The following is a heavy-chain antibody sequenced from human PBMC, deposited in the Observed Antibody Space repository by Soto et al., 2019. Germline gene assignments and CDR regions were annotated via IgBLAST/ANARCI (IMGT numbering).Heavy chain of an antibody. D-gene: IGHD3-22*01. CDR2: IRSKANSYAT. Sequence: GGSLRLSCAASGFTFSGSAMHWVRQASGKGLEWVGRIRSKANSYATAYAVSVKGRFTISKDDSKNTAYLQMNSLKTEDTAVYYCYYYDSSGYYSGYYYYYGMDVWGQGTTVTVSS. CDR1: GFTFSGSA. J-gene: IGHJ6*02. V-gene: IGHV3-73*01. CDR3: YYYDSSGYYSGYYYYYGMDV.